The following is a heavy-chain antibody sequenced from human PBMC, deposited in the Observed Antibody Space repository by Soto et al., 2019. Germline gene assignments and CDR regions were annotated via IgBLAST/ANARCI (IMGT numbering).Heavy chain of an antibody. D-gene: IGHD3-3*01. CDR2: IYYSGST. J-gene: IGHJ3*02. CDR1: GGSISSSSYY. V-gene: IGHV4-39*01. CDR3: ARTMTKGAFDI. Sequence: SETLSLTCTVSGGSISSSSYYWGWIRQPPGKGLERIGSIYYSGSTYYNPSLKSRVTISVDTSKNQFSLKLSSVTAADTAVYYCARTMTKGAFDIWGQGTMVTVSS.